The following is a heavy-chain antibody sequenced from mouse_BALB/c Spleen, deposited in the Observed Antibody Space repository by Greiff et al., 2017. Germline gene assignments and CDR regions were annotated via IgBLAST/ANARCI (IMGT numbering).Heavy chain of an antibody. CDR2: ISYDGSN. J-gene: IGHJ4*01. D-gene: IGHD1-2*01. Sequence: DVQLQESGPGLVKPSQSLSLTCSVTGYSITSGYYWNWIRQFPGNKLEWMGYISYDGSNNYNPSLKNRISITRDTSKNQFFLKLNSVTTEDTATYYCARNGYDYAMDYWGQGTSVTVSS. V-gene: IGHV3-6*02. CDR3: ARNGYDYAMDY. CDR1: GYSITSGYY.